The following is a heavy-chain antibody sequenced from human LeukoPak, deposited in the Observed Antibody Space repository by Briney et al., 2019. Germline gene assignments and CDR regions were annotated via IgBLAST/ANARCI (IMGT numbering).Heavy chain of an antibody. CDR2: ISYDGSNK. D-gene: IGHD1-26*01. Sequence: GRSLRLSCAASGFTFSSYGTHWVRQAPGKGLEWVAVISYDGSNKYYADSVKGRFTISRDNAKNSLYLQMNSLRAEDTAVYYCARDGALHYYYYMDVWGKGTTVTVSS. V-gene: IGHV3-30*03. CDR3: ARDGALHYYYYMDV. CDR1: GFTFSSYG. J-gene: IGHJ6*03.